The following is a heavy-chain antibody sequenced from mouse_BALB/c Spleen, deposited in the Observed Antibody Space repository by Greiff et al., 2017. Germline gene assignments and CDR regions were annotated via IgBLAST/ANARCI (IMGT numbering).Heavy chain of an antibody. CDR1: GFTFSDFY. Sequence: EVHLVESGGGLVQPGGSLRLSCATSGFTFSDFYMEWVRQPPGRRLEWIAASRNKANDYTTEYSASVKGRFIVSRDTSQSILYLQMNALRAEDTAIYYCARDGLTGRFAYWGQGTLVTVSA. V-gene: IGHV7-1*02. CDR2: SRNKANDYTT. D-gene: IGHD4-1*01. CDR3: ARDGLTGRFAY. J-gene: IGHJ3*01.